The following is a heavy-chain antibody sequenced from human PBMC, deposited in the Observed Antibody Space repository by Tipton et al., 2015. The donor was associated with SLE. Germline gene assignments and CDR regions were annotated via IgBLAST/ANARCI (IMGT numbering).Heavy chain of an antibody. Sequence: TLSLTCAVYGGSFSGYYWSWIRQPPGKGLEWIGEINHSGSTNYNPSLKSRVRISVDTSKNQFSLKLSSVTAADTAVYYCARTPGYGDYFDYWGQGTLVTVSS. CDR2: INHSGST. J-gene: IGHJ4*02. CDR1: GGSFSGYY. CDR3: ARTPGYGDYFDY. V-gene: IGHV4-34*01. D-gene: IGHD4-17*01.